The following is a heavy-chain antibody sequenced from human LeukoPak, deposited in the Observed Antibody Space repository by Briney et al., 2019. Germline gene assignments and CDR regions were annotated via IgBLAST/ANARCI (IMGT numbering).Heavy chain of an antibody. CDR2: ISYDGSNK. CDR1: GFTFSSYG. V-gene: IGHV3-30*18. J-gene: IGHJ4*02. Sequence: QPGRSLRLSCAASGFTFSSYGMHWVRLAPGKGLEWVAVISYDGSNKYYADSVKGRFTISRDNSKNTLYLQMNSLRAEDTAVYYCAKDRFTVTTATLDYWGQGTLVTVSS. CDR3: AKDRFTVTTATLDY. D-gene: IGHD4-17*01.